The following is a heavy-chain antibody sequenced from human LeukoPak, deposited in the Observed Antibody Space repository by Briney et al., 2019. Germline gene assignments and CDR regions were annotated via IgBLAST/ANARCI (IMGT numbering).Heavy chain of an antibody. CDR1: GFTFDDYA. CDR3: AKGAGTVSTSFPGFDP. Sequence: GGSLRLSCAASGFTFDDYAMHWVRQAPGKGLEWVSAISGSGGSTYYADSVKGRFTISRDNSKNTLYVQMNSLRAEDTAVYYCAKGAGTVSTSFPGFDPWGQGTLVTVSS. D-gene: IGHD4-17*01. CDR2: ISGSGGST. V-gene: IGHV3-23*01. J-gene: IGHJ5*02.